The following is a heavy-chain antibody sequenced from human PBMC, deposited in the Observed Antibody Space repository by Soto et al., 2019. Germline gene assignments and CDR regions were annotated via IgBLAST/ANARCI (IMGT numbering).Heavy chain of an antibody. J-gene: IGHJ4*02. CDR3: ARGVPAATPLRFGELLPIFDY. D-gene: IGHD3-10*01. Sequence: QVQLVQSGAEVKKPGSSVKVSCKASGGTFSSYTISWVRQAPGQGLEWMGRIIPILGIANYAQKFQGRVTITADKSTSTAYMELSSLRSEYTAVYYSARGVPAATPLRFGELLPIFDYWGQGTLVTVSS. CDR1: GGTFSSYT. V-gene: IGHV1-69*02. CDR2: IIPILGIA.